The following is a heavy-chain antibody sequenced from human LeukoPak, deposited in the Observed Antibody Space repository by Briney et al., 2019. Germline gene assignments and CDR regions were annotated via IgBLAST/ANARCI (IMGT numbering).Heavy chain of an antibody. CDR2: IYYSGST. Sequence: PSETLSLTCTVSGGSISSSSYYWGWIRQPPGQGLEWIGSIYYSGSTNYNPSLKSRVTISVDTSKNQFSLKLSSVTAADTAVYYCARDQTSSGWTAYWGQGTLVTVAS. J-gene: IGHJ4*02. CDR1: GGSISSSSYY. D-gene: IGHD6-19*01. CDR3: ARDQTSSGWTAY. V-gene: IGHV4-39*07.